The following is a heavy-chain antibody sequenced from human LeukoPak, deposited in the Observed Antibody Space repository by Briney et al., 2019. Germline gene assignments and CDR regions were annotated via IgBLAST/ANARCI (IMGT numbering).Heavy chain of an antibody. J-gene: IGHJ4*02. CDR3: ARDARGYSYIDY. V-gene: IGHV4-59*13. CDR2: IHYSGST. CDR1: GGSISSYY. Sequence: KPSETLSLTCTVSGGSISSYYWSWIRQPPGKGLEWIAYIHYSGSTNYNPSLKSRVTISVDTSKNQFSLKLSSVTAADTAVYYCARDARGYSYIDYWGQGTLVTVSS. D-gene: IGHD5-18*01.